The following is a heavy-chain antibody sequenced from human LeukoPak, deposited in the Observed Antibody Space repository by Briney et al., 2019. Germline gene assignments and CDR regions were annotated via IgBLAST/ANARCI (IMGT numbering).Heavy chain of an antibody. CDR2: IYSGGST. J-gene: IGHJ3*02. V-gene: IGHV3-53*01. CDR1: GFTVNSNY. Sequence: PGGSLRLSCAASGFTVNSNYMSWVRQAPGKGLEWVSVIYSGGSTYYADSVKGRFTISRDNSKNTLYLQMNSLRAEDTAVYYCARGGGDIVVVHAFDIWGQGTMVTVSS. CDR3: ARGGGDIVVVHAFDI. D-gene: IGHD2-2*01.